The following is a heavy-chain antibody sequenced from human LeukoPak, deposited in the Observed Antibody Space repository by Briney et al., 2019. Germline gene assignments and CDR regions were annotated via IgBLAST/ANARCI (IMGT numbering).Heavy chain of an antibody. CDR1: GFTFSSYA. D-gene: IGHD1-26*01. V-gene: IGHV3-30-3*01. CDR2: ISYDGSNK. Sequence: GGSLRLSCAASGFTFSSYAMHWVRQAPGKGLEWVAVISYDGSNKYYADSVKGRSTISRDNSKNTLYLQMNSLRAEDTAVYYCAGDRATSYFDYWGQGALVTISS. J-gene: IGHJ4*02. CDR3: AGDRATSYFDY.